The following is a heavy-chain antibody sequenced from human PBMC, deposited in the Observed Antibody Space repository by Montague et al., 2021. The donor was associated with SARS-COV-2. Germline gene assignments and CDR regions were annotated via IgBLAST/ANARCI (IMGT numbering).Heavy chain of an antibody. Sequence: SLRLSCAASGFTFSSYAMSWVRQAPGKGLEWVSAISGSGGSTYYADSVKGRFTISRDNSKSTLYLQMNSLRVEDTAVYYCAKPDQGGRVRYYFDYWGQGTLVTVSS. CDR1: GFTFSSYA. V-gene: IGHV3-23*01. J-gene: IGHJ4*02. D-gene: IGHD2-15*01. CDR3: AKPDQGGRVRYYFDY. CDR2: ISGSGGST.